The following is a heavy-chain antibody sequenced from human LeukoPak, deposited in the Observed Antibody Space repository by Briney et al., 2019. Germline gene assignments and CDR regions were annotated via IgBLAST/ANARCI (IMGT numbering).Heavy chain of an antibody. D-gene: IGHD4-17*01. Sequence: GGSLRLSCAASAFRFSSFAMTWVRQAPGKGLEWVSGIHGNGETTYYADSVKGRFTISRDNSRELLYLRMNSLRVEDTAVYYCAKDPNGDYVGAFDSWGQGTMVTVSS. V-gene: IGHV3-23*01. CDR1: AFRFSSFA. CDR3: AKDPNGDYVGAFDS. CDR2: IHGNGETT. J-gene: IGHJ3*02.